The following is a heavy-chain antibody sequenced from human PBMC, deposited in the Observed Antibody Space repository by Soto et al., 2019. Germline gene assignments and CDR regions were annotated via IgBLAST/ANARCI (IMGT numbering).Heavy chain of an antibody. Sequence: EVQLLESGGGLVQPGGSLRLSCAASGFTFSSYAMSWVRQAPGKGREWVSAISGSGGSTYYADSVKGRFTISRDNSKKTLYLQMNSLRAEDTAVYYCAKVRYYGSGSYYNEYAFDIWGQGTMVTVSS. J-gene: IGHJ3*02. CDR1: GFTFSSYA. CDR3: AKVRYYGSGSYYNEYAFDI. D-gene: IGHD3-10*01. V-gene: IGHV3-23*01. CDR2: ISGSGGST.